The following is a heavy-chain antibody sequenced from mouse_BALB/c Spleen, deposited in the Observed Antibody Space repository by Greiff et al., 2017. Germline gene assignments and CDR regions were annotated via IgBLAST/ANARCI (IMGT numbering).Heavy chain of an antibody. J-gene: IGHJ2*01. CDR1: GYSITSDYA. Sequence: EVQLQQSGPGLVKPSQSLSLTCTVTGYSITSDYAWNWIRQFPGNKLEWMGYISYSGSTSYNPSLKSRISITRDTSKNQFFLQLNSVTTEDTATYYCARGKGFWGQGTTLTVSS. D-gene: IGHD3-2*02. CDR2: ISYSGST. CDR3: ARGKGF. V-gene: IGHV3-2*02.